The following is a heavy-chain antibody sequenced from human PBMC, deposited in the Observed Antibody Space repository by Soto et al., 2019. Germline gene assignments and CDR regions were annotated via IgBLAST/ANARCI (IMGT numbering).Heavy chain of an antibody. Sequence: GGSLRLSCAASGFTFSSYSMNWVRQAPGKGLEWVSSISSSSSYIYYADSVKGRFTISRDNAKNSLYLQMNSLRAEDTAVYYCASAYYDILTGYYAQYYYYYMDVWGKGTTVTVSS. CDR1: GFTFSSYS. CDR2: ISSSSSYI. J-gene: IGHJ6*03. V-gene: IGHV3-21*01. CDR3: ASAYYDILTGYYAQYYYYYMDV. D-gene: IGHD3-9*01.